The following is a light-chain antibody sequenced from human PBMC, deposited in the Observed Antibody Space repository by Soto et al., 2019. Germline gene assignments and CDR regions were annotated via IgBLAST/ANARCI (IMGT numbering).Light chain of an antibody. J-gene: IGKJ5*01. Sequence: EVVLTQSPGTLSLSPGERATLSCRASQSVRSNLAWYQQKPGQAPRLLIYGASTRATGIPARFSGSGSGTEFTLTISSLQSEDFAVYYCQQYNNWPPITFGQGTRLEI. CDR2: GAS. CDR3: QQYNNWPPIT. CDR1: QSVRSN. V-gene: IGKV3-15*01.